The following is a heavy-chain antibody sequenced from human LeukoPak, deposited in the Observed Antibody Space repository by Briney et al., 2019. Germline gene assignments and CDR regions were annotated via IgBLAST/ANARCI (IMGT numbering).Heavy chain of an antibody. CDR1: GFSLSTSGMC. J-gene: IGHJ4*02. CDR3: ARMSIGGSYYPRWGYFDY. CDR2: IDWDDDK. D-gene: IGHD1-26*01. Sequence: SGPTLVNPTQTLTLTCTFSGFSLSTSGMCVSWIRQPPGKALEWLARIDWDDDKYYSTSLKTRLTISKDTSKNQVVLTMTNMDPVDTATYYCARMSIGGSYYPRWGYFDYWGQGTLVIVSS. V-gene: IGHV2-70*11.